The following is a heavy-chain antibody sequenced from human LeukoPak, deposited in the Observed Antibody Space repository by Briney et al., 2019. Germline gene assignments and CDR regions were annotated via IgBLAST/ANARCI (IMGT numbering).Heavy chain of an antibody. D-gene: IGHD1-1*01. Sequence: GGSLRLSCAASEFTYGMNWVRQAPGKGLECVSAISSSGSNTYYADSVKGRFTISRDNSKNTLYLQVNSLRAEDTAVYYCASNLGARNAFDIWGQGTMVTVSS. CDR1: EFTYG. J-gene: IGHJ3*02. V-gene: IGHV3-23*01. CDR3: ASNLGARNAFDI. CDR2: ISSSGSNT.